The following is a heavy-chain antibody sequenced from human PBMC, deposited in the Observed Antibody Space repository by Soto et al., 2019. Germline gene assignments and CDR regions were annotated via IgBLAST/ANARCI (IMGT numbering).Heavy chain of an antibody. CDR2: IYHSGST. Sequence: SETLSLTCAVSGGSITSGGYSWSWIRQPPGKGLEWIGYIYHSGSTYYNPSLESRVTISLDRSKNQFSLKLSSVTAADTAVYYCARVKGRNSGYFYYYYYGMDVWGQGTTVTVSS. CDR1: GGSITSGGYS. V-gene: IGHV4-30-2*01. J-gene: IGHJ6*02. D-gene: IGHD5-12*01. CDR3: ARVKGRNSGYFYYYYYGMDV.